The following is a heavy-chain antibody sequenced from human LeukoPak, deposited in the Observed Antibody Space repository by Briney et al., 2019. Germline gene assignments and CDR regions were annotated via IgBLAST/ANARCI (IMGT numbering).Heavy chain of an antibody. Sequence: PSETLSLTCAVYGGSFSGYYWSWIRQPPGKGLEWIGEINHSGSTNYNPSLKSRVTISVDTSKNQFSLKLSSVTAADTAVYYCARGRGNYFYWGQGTLDTVSS. CDR1: GGSFSGYY. CDR3: ARGRGNYFY. J-gene: IGHJ4*02. D-gene: IGHD4-11*01. CDR2: INHSGST. V-gene: IGHV4-34*01.